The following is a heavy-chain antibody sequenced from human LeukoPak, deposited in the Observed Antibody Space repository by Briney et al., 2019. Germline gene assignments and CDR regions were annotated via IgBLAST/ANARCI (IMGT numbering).Heavy chain of an antibody. D-gene: IGHD6-13*01. CDR1: GFTVSSNY. J-gene: IGHJ1*01. V-gene: IGHV3-66*01. Sequence: GGSLRLSCAASGFTVSSNYMSWVRQAPGKGLEWVSVIYSGGSTYYADSVKGRFTISRDNSKNTLYLQMNSLRAEDTAVYYCARGSSSWTREVEYFQHWGQGTLVTVPS. CDR2: IYSGGST. CDR3: ARGSSSWTREVEYFQH.